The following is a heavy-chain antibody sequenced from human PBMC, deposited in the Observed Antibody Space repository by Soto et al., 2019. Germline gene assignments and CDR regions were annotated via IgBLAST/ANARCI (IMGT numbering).Heavy chain of an antibody. J-gene: IGHJ4*02. CDR1: GFTFSSYA. D-gene: IGHD6-19*01. CDR3: AKSREGSSGWYVLDY. V-gene: IGHV3-23*01. CDR2: ISGSGGST. Sequence: GGSLRLSCAASGFTFSSYAMSWVRQAPGKGLEWVSAISGSGGSTYYADSVKGRFTISRDNSKNTLYLQMNSLRAEDTAVYYCAKSREGSSGWYVLDYWGQGTLVTVSS.